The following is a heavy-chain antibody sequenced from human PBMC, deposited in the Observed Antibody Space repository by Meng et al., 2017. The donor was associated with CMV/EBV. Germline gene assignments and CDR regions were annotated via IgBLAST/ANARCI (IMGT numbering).Heavy chain of an antibody. J-gene: IGHJ4*02. CDR1: GFNFETYA. D-gene: IGHD6-25*01. CDR2: ISWNSGNV. CDR3: AKGPGYQAAKFYFDY. Sequence: SLKISCTGSGFNFETYAMHWVRQAPGKGLEWVSSISWNSGNVGYADSVEGRFTISRGNAKKSVYLQMNSLRPEDTALYYCAKGPGYQAAKFYFDYWGQGTLVTVSS. V-gene: IGHV3-9*01.